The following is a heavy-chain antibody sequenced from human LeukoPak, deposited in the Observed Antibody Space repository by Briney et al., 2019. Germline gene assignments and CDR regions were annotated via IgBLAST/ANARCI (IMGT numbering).Heavy chain of an antibody. Sequence: GGSLRLSCAASGFTFSSYAMSWVRQTPGKGLEWVSAISGSGGSTYYADSVKGRFTISRDNSKNTLYLQMNSLRAEDTAVYYCAKVGLVVEVAATLGAFDIWGQGTMVTVSS. CDR2: ISGSGGST. CDR3: AKVGLVVEVAATLGAFDI. D-gene: IGHD2-15*01. V-gene: IGHV3-23*01. CDR1: GFTFSSYA. J-gene: IGHJ3*02.